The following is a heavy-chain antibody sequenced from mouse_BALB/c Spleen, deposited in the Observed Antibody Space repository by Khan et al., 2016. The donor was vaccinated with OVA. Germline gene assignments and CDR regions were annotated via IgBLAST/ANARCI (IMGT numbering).Heavy chain of an antibody. Sequence: QVQLKESGPGLVAPSQSLSITCTISGFSLTNYGVHWVRQPPGKGLEWLVVIWSDGSTTYNSPLKSRLTISQDNSNSQVFLKMNSIKTDDTAMYFSARKAYYHENIMDYWGQGTSVTVSS. CDR1: GFSLTNYG. V-gene: IGHV2-6*02. J-gene: IGHJ4*01. D-gene: IGHD2-10*01. CDR2: IWSDGST. CDR3: ARKAYYHENIMDY.